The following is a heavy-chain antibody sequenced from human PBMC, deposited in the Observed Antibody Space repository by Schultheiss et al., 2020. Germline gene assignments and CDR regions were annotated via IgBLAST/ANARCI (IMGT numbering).Heavy chain of an antibody. Sequence: GGSLRLSCAASGFTFSSYAMSWVRQAPGKGLEWVSAISGSGGSTYYADSVKGRFTISRDNSKNTLYLQMSILRDEDTAVYYCAKEGTWAQWYFDFWGQGTLVTVSS. CDR3: AKEGTWAQWYFDF. V-gene: IGHV3-23*01. J-gene: IGHJ4*02. CDR2: ISGSGGST. CDR1: GFTFSSYA. D-gene: IGHD6-19*01.